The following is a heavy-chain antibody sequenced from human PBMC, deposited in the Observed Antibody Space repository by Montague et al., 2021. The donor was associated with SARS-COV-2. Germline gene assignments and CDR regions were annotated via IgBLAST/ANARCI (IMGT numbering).Heavy chain of an antibody. V-gene: IGHV4-61*02. J-gene: IGHJ4*02. CDR3: ARDIAVAGLFDY. CDR2: ISISGST. D-gene: IGHD6-19*01. Sequence: TLSLTCTVSGGSISSGSYYWSWTRQPAGKGLEWIGRISISGSTNYHPSLKSRVTISVDTSKNQFSLKLSSVTAADTAVYYCARDIAVAGLFDYWGQGTLVTVSS. CDR1: GGSISSGSYY.